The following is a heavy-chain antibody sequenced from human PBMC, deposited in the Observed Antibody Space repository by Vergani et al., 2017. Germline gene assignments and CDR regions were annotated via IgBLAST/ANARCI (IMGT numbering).Heavy chain of an antibody. CDR1: GFTFISYD. CDR3: ARAVATTVGDPPGY. V-gene: IGHV3-13*01. J-gene: IGHJ4*02. CDR2: IGTAGDT. Sequence: VQLVESGGGLVQPGGSLRLSCAASGFTFISYDMPRVRQATGKGLEWVSAIGTAGDTYYPGSVKGRFTISRENAKNSLYLQMNSLRAGDPAIYYCARAVATTVGDPPGYWGQGTLVTVSS. D-gene: IGHD4-23*01.